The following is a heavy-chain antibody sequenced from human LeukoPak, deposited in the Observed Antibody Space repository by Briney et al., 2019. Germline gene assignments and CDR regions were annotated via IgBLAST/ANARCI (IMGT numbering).Heavy chain of an antibody. J-gene: IGHJ4*02. CDR3: ARGPIKSYYFDY. CDR2: INTDGIST. V-gene: IGHV3-74*01. CDR1: GFTFRSYW. Sequence: GGSLRLSCAASGFTFRSYWMYWVRQTQGKGLEWVSRINTDGISTSYADSVKGRFTISRDNAKNTLYLQMNSLRADDTAVFYCARGPIKSYYFDYWGQGTLVTVSS.